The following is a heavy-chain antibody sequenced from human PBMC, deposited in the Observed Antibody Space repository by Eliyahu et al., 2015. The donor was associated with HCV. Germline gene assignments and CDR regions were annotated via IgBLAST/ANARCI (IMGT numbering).Heavy chain of an antibody. CDR2: IYYSGST. CDR3: AREIRGATTFDY. J-gene: IGHJ4*02. D-gene: IGHD1-26*01. Sequence: QVQLQESGPGLVKPSETLSLTCTVSGGSISSYYWSWIRQPPGKGLEWIGYIYYSGSTNYNPPLKSRVTISVDTSKNQFSLKLRSVTAADTGVYYCAREIRGATTFDYWGQGTLVTVSS. V-gene: IGHV4-59*01. CDR1: GGSISSYY.